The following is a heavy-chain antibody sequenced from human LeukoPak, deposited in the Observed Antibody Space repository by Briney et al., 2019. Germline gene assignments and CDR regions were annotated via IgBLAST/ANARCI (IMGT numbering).Heavy chain of an antibody. J-gene: IGHJ4*02. Sequence: PSETLSLTCTVSGYSISTGYYWSWIRQPPGKGLEWIGEINHSGSTNYNPSLKSRVTISVDTSKNQFSLKLSSVTAADTAVYYCARVHSYGTGWRSSPVDYWGQGTPVTVSS. D-gene: IGHD3-10*01. CDR1: GYSISTGYY. V-gene: IGHV4-34*01. CDR3: ARVHSYGTGWRSSPVDY. CDR2: INHSGST.